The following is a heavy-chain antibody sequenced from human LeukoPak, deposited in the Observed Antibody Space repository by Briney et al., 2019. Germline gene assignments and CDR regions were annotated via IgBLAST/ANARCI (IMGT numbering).Heavy chain of an antibody. CDR1: GFTFSSFA. Sequence: PGGSLRLSCAASGFTFSSFAMSWVRQAPGKELEWVSAVSGSGGSTYYADSVKGRFTISRDNSKNTLYLQMNRLRAEDTAVYYCAKDPSLSYDSSSYYYHYWGQGTLVTVSS. CDR2: VSGSGGST. J-gene: IGHJ4*02. CDR3: AKDPSLSYDSSSYYYHY. V-gene: IGHV3-23*01. D-gene: IGHD3-22*01.